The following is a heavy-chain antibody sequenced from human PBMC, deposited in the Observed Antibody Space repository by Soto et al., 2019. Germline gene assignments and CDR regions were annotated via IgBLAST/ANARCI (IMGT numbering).Heavy chain of an antibody. CDR1: GYTFTSYY. CDR2: INPSGGST. V-gene: IGHV1-46*01. CDR3: AREQASRYYYDSSGYYWGLDY. Sequence: ASVKVSFKASGYTFTSYYMHWVRQAPGQGLEWMGIINPSGGSTSYAQKFQGRVTMTRDTSTSTVYMELSSLRSEDTAVYYCAREQASRYYYDSSGYYWGLDYWGQGTLVTSPQ. J-gene: IGHJ4*02. D-gene: IGHD3-22*01.